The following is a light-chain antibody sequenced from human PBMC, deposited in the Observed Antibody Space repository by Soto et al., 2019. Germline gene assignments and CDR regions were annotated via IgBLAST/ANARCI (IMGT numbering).Light chain of an antibody. CDR2: DAS. V-gene: IGKV1-33*01. J-gene: IGKJ5*01. CDR3: QQYDNLPPSIT. CDR1: QDISNY. Sequence: DIQMTQSPSSLSASVGDRVTITCQASQDISNYLNWYQQKPGKAPKLLIYDASNLETGVPSRFSGSGSGTDFTFTISSLQPEDIATYYCQQYDNLPPSITLGHGTRREIK.